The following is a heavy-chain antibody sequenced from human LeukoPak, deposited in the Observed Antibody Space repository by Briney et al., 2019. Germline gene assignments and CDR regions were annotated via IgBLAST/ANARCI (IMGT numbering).Heavy chain of an antibody. Sequence: GGSLRLSCAASGFTLSTYWMSWVRQAPGKGLEWVANIKQDGSEKYYMDSVKGRFTISRDTAKNSLYLQMNSLRAEDTAVYYCARAAKYYYGSETYYFFDYWGQGTLVTVSS. D-gene: IGHD3-10*01. CDR1: GFTLSTYW. CDR3: ARAAKYYYGSETYYFFDY. V-gene: IGHV3-7*01. CDR2: IKQDGSEK. J-gene: IGHJ4*02.